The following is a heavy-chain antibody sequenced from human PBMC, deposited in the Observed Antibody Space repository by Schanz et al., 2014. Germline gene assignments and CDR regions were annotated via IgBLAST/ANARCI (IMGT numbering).Heavy chain of an antibody. J-gene: IGHJ4*02. CDR2: IRYDGSNK. CDR1: GFTFSSYG. CDR3: GKVGLYYYGSGFDY. D-gene: IGHD3-10*01. V-gene: IGHV3-30*02. Sequence: QVQLVESGGGVVQPGGSLRLSCAASGFTFSSYGMHWVRQAPGKGLEWVAFIRYDGSNKYYADSVKGRFTISRDNSKNTLYLQMSSLRAEDAAVYYCGKVGLYYYGSGFDYWGQGTLVTVSS.